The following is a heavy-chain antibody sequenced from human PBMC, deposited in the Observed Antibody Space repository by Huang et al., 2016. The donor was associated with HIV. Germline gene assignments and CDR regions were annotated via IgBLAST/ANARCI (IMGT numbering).Heavy chain of an antibody. Sequence: EVQLVQSGAEVKKPGESLKISCKGSGYSFTSYWIGWVRQVPGKGLECMGIIDPGDSPTRYGPSLQGQDTISAAKSISTAYLQWSSLKASDTAMYYCARLNAPYCTNGVCLYSSSWYASLLGYYFDYWGQGTLVTVSS. V-gene: IGHV5-51*01. J-gene: IGHJ4*02. D-gene: IGHD2-8*01. CDR3: ARLNAPYCTNGVCLYSSSWYASLLGYYFDY. CDR2: IDPGDSPT. CDR1: GYSFTSYW.